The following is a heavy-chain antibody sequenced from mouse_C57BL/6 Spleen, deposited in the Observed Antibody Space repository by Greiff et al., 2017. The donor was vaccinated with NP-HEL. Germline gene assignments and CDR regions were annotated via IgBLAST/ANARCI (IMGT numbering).Heavy chain of an antibody. V-gene: IGHV5-12*01. CDR2: ISNGGGST. D-gene: IGHD2-3*01. J-gene: IGHJ4*01. Sequence: EVQLVESGGGLVQPGGSLKLSCAASGFTFSDYYMYWVRQTPEKRLEWVAYISNGGGSTYYPDTVKGRFTISRDNAKNTLYLQMSRLKSEDTAMYYCARLRDGYYDAMDYWGQGTSVTVSS. CDR1: GFTFSDYY. CDR3: ARLRDGYYDAMDY.